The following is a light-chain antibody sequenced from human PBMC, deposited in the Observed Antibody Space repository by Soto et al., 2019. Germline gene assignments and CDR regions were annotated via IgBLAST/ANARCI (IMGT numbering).Light chain of an antibody. CDR3: QQYNNWPFT. CDR2: GAS. Sequence: EIVMTQSPATLSVSPGERATLSCRASQSISSNLAWYQQKPGQAPRLLIYGASTRAPGIPATFSGSGSGTEFTLTISSLQSEDLAVYYCQQYNNWPFTFGPGTKVDIK. V-gene: IGKV3-15*01. CDR1: QSISSN. J-gene: IGKJ3*01.